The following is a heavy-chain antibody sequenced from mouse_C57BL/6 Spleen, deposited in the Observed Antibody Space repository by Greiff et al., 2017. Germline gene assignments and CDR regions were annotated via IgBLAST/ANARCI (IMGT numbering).Heavy chain of an antibody. J-gene: IGHJ4*01. CDR2: IDPSDSYT. CDR3: ARYDYDDYAMDY. V-gene: IGHV1-69*01. Sequence: QVQLQQPGAELVMPGASVKLSCKASGYTFTSYWMHWVKQRPGQGLEWIGEIDPSDSYTNYNQKFKGKSTLTVDKSSSTAYMQLSSLTSEDSAVXYCARYDYDDYAMDYWGQGTSVTVSS. D-gene: IGHD2-4*01. CDR1: GYTFTSYW.